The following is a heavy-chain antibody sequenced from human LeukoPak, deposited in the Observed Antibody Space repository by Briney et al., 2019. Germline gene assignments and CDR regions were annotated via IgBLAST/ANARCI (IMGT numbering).Heavy chain of an antibody. J-gene: IGHJ3*02. D-gene: IGHD4-17*01. Sequence: PSETLSLTCAVYGGSFSGYYWSWIRQPPGKGLEWIGEINHSGSTNYSPSLKSRVTISVDTSKNQFSLKLSSVTAADTAVYYCAGGDYGDYAAAFDIWGQGTMVTVSS. CDR1: GGSFSGYY. CDR2: INHSGST. V-gene: IGHV4-34*01. CDR3: AGGDYGDYAAAFDI.